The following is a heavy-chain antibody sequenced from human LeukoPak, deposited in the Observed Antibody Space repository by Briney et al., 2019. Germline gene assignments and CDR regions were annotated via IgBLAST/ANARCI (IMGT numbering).Heavy chain of an antibody. CDR3: ARVAKYYYGSETYYFFEH. D-gene: IGHD3-10*01. Sequence: GGSLRLSCAASGFTFTTYWMTWVRQAPGKGLEWVANINQDGSEKYFVDSVKGRFTISRDNAKSSLYLQMNSLRVEDTAVYYCARVAKYYYGSETYYFFEHWGQGTPVTASS. V-gene: IGHV3-7*01. CDR2: INQDGSEK. CDR1: GFTFTTYW. J-gene: IGHJ4*02.